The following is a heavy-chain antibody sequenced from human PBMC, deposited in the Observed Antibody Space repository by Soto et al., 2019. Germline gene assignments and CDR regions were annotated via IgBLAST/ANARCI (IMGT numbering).Heavy chain of an antibody. CDR2: INHSGRT. CDR1: GGSFSGYY. V-gene: IGHV4-34*01. D-gene: IGHD2-8*02. J-gene: IGHJ4*02. CDR3: ARDKITGLCDY. Sequence: QVQLQQWGAGLLKPSETLSLTCAVYGGSFSGYYWTWIRQPPGTGLEWIGEINHSGRTNYNPSLKSRVTISVDTSKNQFSLKLTSVTAADTAVYYCARDKITGLCDYWGQGTLVTVSS.